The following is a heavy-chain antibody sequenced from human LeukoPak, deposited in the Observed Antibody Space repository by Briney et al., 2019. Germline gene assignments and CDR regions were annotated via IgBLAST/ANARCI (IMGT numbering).Heavy chain of an antibody. Sequence: PGGSLRLSCAASGFTFSSHGMNWVRQAPGKGLEWVSGITGGGTTYYADSVKGRFTVSRDNSKNILYLQMNSLRAEDTAVYYCARSQDGSGSYFYYFYIDVWGKGTTV. D-gene: IGHD3-10*01. V-gene: IGHV3-66*01. CDR1: GFTFSSHG. CDR3: ARSQDGSGSYFYYFYIDV. CDR2: ITGGGTT. J-gene: IGHJ6*03.